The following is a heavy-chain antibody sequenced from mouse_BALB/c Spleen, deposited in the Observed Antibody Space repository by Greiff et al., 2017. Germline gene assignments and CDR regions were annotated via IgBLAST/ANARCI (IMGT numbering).Heavy chain of an antibody. Sequence: QVQLQQSGAELAKPGASVKMSCKASGYTFTSYWMHWVKQRPGQGLEWIGYINPSTGYTEYNQKFKDKATLTADKSSSTAYMHLSSLTSEDSAVYYCARGAGYYGSSWGYWGQGTTLTVSS. V-gene: IGHV1-7*01. D-gene: IGHD1-1*01. J-gene: IGHJ2*01. CDR3: ARGAGYYGSSWGY. CDR2: INPSTGYT. CDR1: GYTFTSYW.